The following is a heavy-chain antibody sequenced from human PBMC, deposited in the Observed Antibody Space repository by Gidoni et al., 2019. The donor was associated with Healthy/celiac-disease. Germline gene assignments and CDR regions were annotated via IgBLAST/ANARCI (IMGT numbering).Heavy chain of an antibody. Sequence: EVQLVESGGGLAKPGGSLRLSCAASGLTFSSYSMNWVRQAPGKGLEWVSSISSSSSYIYYADSVKGRFTISRDNAKNSLYLQMNSLRAEDTAVYYCARDKESLAGTTTYWGQGTLVTVSS. CDR3: ARDKESLAGTTTY. D-gene: IGHD6-19*01. CDR2: ISSSSSYI. CDR1: GLTFSSYS. V-gene: IGHV3-21*01. J-gene: IGHJ4*02.